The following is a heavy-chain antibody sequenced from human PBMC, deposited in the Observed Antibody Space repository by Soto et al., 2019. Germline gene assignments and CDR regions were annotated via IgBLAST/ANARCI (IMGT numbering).Heavy chain of an antibody. CDR2: IIPIFGTA. Sequence: ASVKVSCKASGGTFSSYAISWVRQAPGQGLEWMGGIIPIFGTANYAQKFQGRVTITADESTSTAYMELSSLRSEDTAVYYCARAAGIAAPLYYFDYWGQGTLVTVSS. V-gene: IGHV1-69*13. D-gene: IGHD6-6*01. CDR3: ARAAGIAAPLYYFDY. J-gene: IGHJ4*02. CDR1: GGTFSSYA.